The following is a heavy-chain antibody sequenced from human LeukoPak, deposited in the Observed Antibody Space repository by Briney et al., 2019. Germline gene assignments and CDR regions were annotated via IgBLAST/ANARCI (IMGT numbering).Heavy chain of an antibody. V-gene: IGHV4-59*08. D-gene: IGHD3-22*01. Sequence: SETLSLTCTVSGGSISSYYWSWIRQPPGKGLEWIGYIYYSGSTNYNPSLKSRVTISVDTSKNQFSLKLSSVTAADTAVYYCARVTMIVGGLAFDIWDQGTMVTVSS. CDR2: IYYSGST. J-gene: IGHJ3*02. CDR1: GGSISSYY. CDR3: ARVTMIVGGLAFDI.